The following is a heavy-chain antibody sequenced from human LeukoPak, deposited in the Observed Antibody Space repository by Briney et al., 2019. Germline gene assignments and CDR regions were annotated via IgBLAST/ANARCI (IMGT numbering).Heavy chain of an antibody. J-gene: IGHJ4*02. CDR1: GYSFTSNW. D-gene: IGHD5-18*01. CDR3: ARRGNTPRDRYFDY. V-gene: IGHV5-51*01. Sequence: GESLKISCKGSGYSFTSNWIGWVRQMPGKGLEWMGIISPGDSDTRYSPSFQGQVTITADKSISTAYLQWSSLKASDTATYYCARRGNTPRDRYFDYWGQGTLVTVSS. CDR2: ISPGDSDT.